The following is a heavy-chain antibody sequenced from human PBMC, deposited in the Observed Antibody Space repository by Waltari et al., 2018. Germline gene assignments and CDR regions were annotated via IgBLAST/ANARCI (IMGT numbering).Heavy chain of an antibody. CDR2: IYYSGST. D-gene: IGHD1-26*01. Sequence: QVQLQESGPGLVKPSETLSLTCTVSGGSISSHSWSWIRQPPGKGLEWIGYIYYSGSTNYNPSLKSRVTISVDTSKNQFSLKLSSVTAADTAVYYCARWGGSGDYYYYYMDVWGKGTTVTVSS. CDR3: ARWGGSGDYYYYYMDV. CDR1: GGSISSHS. J-gene: IGHJ6*03. V-gene: IGHV4-59*11.